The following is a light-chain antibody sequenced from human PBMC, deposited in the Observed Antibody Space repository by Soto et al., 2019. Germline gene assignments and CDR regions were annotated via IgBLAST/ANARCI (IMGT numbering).Light chain of an antibody. CDR3: QQYNDYPWT. Sequence: DIQMTQSPSTLSASVGDRVTITYRASQYISSWLAWYRQKPGQAPKLLIYKESFLESGVPSRFSGRGSGTEFTLTISSLQPHDFATYYCQQYNDYPWTFGQGTKVEIK. CDR2: KES. CDR1: QYISSW. J-gene: IGKJ1*01. V-gene: IGKV1-5*03.